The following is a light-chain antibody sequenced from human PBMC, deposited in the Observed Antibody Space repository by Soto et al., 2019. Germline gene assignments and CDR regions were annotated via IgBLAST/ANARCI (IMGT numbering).Light chain of an antibody. CDR1: QSVSSK. CDR3: QQYNNWPPAT. J-gene: IGKJ1*01. CDR2: RAS. V-gene: IGKV3-15*01. Sequence: ERLMTQSPATLSVSPGERATLSCRASQSVSSKLAWYQQKTGQAPSLRIYRASTRATDIPARFSGSGSGTELTLTISSLQSEDFAVYYCQQYNNWPPATFGKGTRVEIK.